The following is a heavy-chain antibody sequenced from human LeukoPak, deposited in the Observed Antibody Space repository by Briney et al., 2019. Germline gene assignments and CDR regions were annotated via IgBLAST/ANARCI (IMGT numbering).Heavy chain of an antibody. CDR3: ARDGGRATIVRGIIIMSVGDF. D-gene: IGHD3-10*01. CDR2: ISFDGTNK. CDR1: GFSFSTYT. V-gene: IGHV3-30*04. Sequence: GGSLRLSCAASGFSFSTYTMNWVRQAPGKGLERVAVISFDGTNKYYADSLKGRFTISRDNSKNTVYLQMNSLRPEDTAVYYCARDGGRATIVRGIIIMSVGDFWGQGALVTVST. J-gene: IGHJ4*02.